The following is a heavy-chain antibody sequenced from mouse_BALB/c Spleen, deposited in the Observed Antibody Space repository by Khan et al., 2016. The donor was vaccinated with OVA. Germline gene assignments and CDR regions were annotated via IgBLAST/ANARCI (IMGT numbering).Heavy chain of an antibody. J-gene: IGHJ4*01. V-gene: IGHV2-6-1*01. CDR3: ARHDYNQCNVMDY. CDR1: GFSLTNYG. CDR2: MWSDGST. Sequence: QVQLKESGPGLVAPSQSLSITCTISGFSLTNYGVHWVRQPPGKGLEWLVLMWSDGSTTYNSALISRLTISKDNSKSQVFLKMNSLQTDDTAMYFCARHDYNQCNVMDYWGQGTSVTVSS. D-gene: IGHD2-13*01.